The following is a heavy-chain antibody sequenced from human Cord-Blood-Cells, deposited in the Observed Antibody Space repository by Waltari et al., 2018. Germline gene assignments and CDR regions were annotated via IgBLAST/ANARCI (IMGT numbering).Heavy chain of an antibody. CDR3: ARHGPVAGTIVY. V-gene: IGHV4-39*07. J-gene: IGHJ4*02. CDR2: IYYSRST. CDR1: GGSISSSSYY. D-gene: IGHD6-19*01. Sequence: QLQLQESGPGLVKPSETLSLTCTVSGGSISSSSYYWGWIRQPPGKGLEWIGSIYYSRSTYHNTSLKRRLTISVGTSKNQVSVQLGSVSAADTAVYYCARHGPVAGTIVYWGQGTLVTVSS.